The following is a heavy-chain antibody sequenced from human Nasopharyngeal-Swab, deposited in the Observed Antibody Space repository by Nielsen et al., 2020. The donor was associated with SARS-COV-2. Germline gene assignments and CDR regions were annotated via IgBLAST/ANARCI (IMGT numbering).Heavy chain of an antibody. V-gene: IGHV6-1*01. D-gene: IGHD2-8*02. CDR1: GDSVSSNSAA. J-gene: IGHJ3*02. CDR2: TYYRSKWYN. CDR3: ARGSPPRLVGAFDI. Sequence: SQTLSLTRAISGDSVSSNSAAWNWIRQSPSRGLEWLGRTYYRSKWYNDYAVSVKSRITINPDTSKNQFSLQLNSVTPEDTAVYYCARGSPPRLVGAFDIWGQGTMVTVSS.